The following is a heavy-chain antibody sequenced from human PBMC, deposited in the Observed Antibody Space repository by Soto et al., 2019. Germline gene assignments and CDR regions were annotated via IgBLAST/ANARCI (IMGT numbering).Heavy chain of an antibody. V-gene: IGHV1-18*01. CDR1: GYTFTSYG. CDR3: AREAAFGYSGYDGPQSRDYFDY. CDR2: ISAYNGNT. J-gene: IGHJ4*02. Sequence: GASVKVSCKASGYTFTSYGISWVRQAPGQGLEWMGWISAYNGNTNYAQKLQGRVTMTTDTSTSTAYMELRSLRSDDTAVYYCAREAAFGYSGYDGPQSRDYFDYWGQGTLVTVSS. D-gene: IGHD5-12*01.